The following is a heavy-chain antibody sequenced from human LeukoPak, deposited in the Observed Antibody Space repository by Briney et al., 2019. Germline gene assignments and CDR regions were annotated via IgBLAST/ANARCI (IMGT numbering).Heavy chain of an antibody. CDR1: GGSITSTNW. V-gene: IGHV4-4*02. Sequence: PSETLSLTCGVSGGSITSTNWWSWVRQPPGQGLEWIGEISLSGLTNYNPSLKSRVTMALDKSKNHLSLNLASVTAADTAVYYCSRENGAFSPFGYWGQGTLVTVPS. D-gene: IGHD2-8*01. J-gene: IGHJ4*02. CDR3: SRENGAFSPFGY. CDR2: ISLSGLT.